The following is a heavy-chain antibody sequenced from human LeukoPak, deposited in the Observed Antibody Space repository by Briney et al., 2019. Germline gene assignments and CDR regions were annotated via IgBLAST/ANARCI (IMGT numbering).Heavy chain of an antibody. CDR1: DGSISSGDYY. Sequence: SETLSLTCTVSDGSISSGDYYWSWIRQPPGKGLEWIGYIYYSGSTYYNPSLKSRVTISVDTSKNQFSLKLSSVTAADTAVYYCARVVPSNWFDPWGQGTLVTVSS. CDR3: ARVVPSNWFDP. J-gene: IGHJ5*02. CDR2: IYYSGST. V-gene: IGHV4-30-4*01.